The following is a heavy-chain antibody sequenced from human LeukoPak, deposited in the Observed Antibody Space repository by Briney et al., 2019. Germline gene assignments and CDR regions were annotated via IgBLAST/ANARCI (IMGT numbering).Heavy chain of an antibody. CDR3: ARVDIVVVPAAPSKNWFDP. V-gene: IGHV4-30-4*08. Sequence: SQTLSLTCTVSGGSISSDDNYWSWIRQPPGKGLEWIGEINHSGSTNYNPSLKSRVTISVDTSKNQFSLKLSSVTAADTAVYYCARVDIVVVPAAPSKNWFDPWGQGTLVTVSS. D-gene: IGHD2-2*03. J-gene: IGHJ5*02. CDR2: INHSGST. CDR1: GGSISSDDNY.